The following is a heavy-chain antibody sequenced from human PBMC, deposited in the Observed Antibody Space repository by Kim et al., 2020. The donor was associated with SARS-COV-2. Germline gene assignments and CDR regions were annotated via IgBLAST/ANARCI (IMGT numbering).Heavy chain of an antibody. D-gene: IGHD3-10*01. CDR2: INAGNGNT. Sequence: ASVKVSCKASGYTFTSYAMHWVRQAPGQRLEWMGWINAGNGNTKYSQKFQGRVTITRDTSASTAYMELSSLRSEDTAVYYCARAGLGYYYGSGSYRRVDYWGQGTLVTVSS. V-gene: IGHV1-3*01. CDR3: ARAGLGYYYGSGSYRRVDY. CDR1: GYTFTSYA. J-gene: IGHJ4*02.